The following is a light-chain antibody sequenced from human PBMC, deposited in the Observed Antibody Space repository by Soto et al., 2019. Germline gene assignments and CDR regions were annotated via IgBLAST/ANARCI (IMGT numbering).Light chain of an antibody. CDR3: QHYDISPPGFT. CDR1: QSVSSSY. J-gene: IGKJ3*01. Sequence: EIVLTQSPGTLSLSPGERATLSCRASQSVSSSYLAWYQQKPGQAPRLLIYGASSRATGIPDRFSGSGSGTDFTLTISRLEPEDFAVYYCQHYDISPPGFTFGPGTKVDIK. V-gene: IGKV3-20*01. CDR2: GAS.